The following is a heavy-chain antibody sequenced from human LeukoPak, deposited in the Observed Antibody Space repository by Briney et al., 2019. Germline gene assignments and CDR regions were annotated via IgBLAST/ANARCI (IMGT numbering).Heavy chain of an antibody. V-gene: IGHV3-49*04. CDR1: GFTFGDYA. CDR2: IRSKAYGGTA. CDR3: ARSTYSSSYYVVFDY. J-gene: IGHJ4*02. D-gene: IGHD6-13*01. Sequence: GGSLRLSCTASGFTFGDYAMSWVRQAPGKGLEWITFIRSKAYGGTAEYAASVRGRFTFSRDDSKSTDYLQLNSLKTEDTAIYYCARSTYSSSYYVVFDYWGQGTLVTVSS.